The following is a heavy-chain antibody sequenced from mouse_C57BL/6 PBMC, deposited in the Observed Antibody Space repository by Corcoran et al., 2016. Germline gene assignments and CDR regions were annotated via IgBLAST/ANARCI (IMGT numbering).Heavy chain of an antibody. J-gene: IGHJ4*01. V-gene: IGHV1-80*01. Sequence: QVQLQQSGAELVKPGASVKISCKASGYAFSSYWMNWVKQRPGKGLEWIGQIYPGDGDTNYNGKFKGKATLTADKSSSTAYMQLSSLTSDDAAVYFCARIYYYGSSYAMDYWGQGTSVTVSS. CDR3: ARIYYYGSSYAMDY. CDR2: IYPGDGDT. D-gene: IGHD1-1*01. CDR1: GYAFSSYW.